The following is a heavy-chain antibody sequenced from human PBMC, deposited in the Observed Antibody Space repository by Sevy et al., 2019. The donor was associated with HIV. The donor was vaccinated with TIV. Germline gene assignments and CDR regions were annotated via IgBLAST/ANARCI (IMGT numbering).Heavy chain of an antibody. CDR2: ISSSSSYI. V-gene: IGHV3-21*01. J-gene: IGHJ4*02. CDR1: GFTFSSYS. D-gene: IGHD3-10*01. Sequence: GGSLRLSCAASGFTFSSYSMNWVRQAPGKGLEWVSSISSSSSYIYYADSVKGRFTISRDNAMNSLYLQMNSLRAEDTAVYYCARDLYGSGSYELDYWGQGTLVTVSS. CDR3: ARDLYGSGSYELDY.